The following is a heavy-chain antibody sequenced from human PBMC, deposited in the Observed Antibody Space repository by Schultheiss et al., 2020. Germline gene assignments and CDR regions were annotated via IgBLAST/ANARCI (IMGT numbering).Heavy chain of an antibody. V-gene: IGHV1-2*02. CDR3: ARVWSSSWYSPDAFDI. Sequence: ASVKVSCKASGYTFTGYYMHWVRQAPGQGLEWMGWINPNSGGTNYAQKFQGRVTMTRDTSISTAYMELSRLRSDDTAVYYCARVWSSSWYSPDAFDIWGQGTMVTVSS. CDR1: GYTFTGYY. CDR2: INPNSGGT. J-gene: IGHJ3*02. D-gene: IGHD6-13*01.